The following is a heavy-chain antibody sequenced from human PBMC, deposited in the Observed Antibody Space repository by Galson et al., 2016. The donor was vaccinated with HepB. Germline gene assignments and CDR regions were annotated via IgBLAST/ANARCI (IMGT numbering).Heavy chain of an antibody. CDR1: GFSLSTSEMC. Sequence: LVKPTQTLTVTCTFSGFSLSTSEMCVSWIRQPPGKALEWLALIDWDGDEYYSTSLETRLTISKDTSKNQVVLTMTNMDPVDTATYYCARSRAVAGTDYYYYVMDVWGQGTPVTVSS. V-gene: IGHV2-70*01. CDR2: IDWDGDE. J-gene: IGHJ6*02. D-gene: IGHD6-19*01. CDR3: ARSRAVAGTDYYYYVMDV.